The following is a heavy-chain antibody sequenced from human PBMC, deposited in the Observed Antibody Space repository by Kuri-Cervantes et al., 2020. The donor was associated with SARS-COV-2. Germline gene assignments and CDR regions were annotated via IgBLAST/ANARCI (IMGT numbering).Heavy chain of an antibody. CDR1: GGSISSGDYS. D-gene: IGHD2-21*01. J-gene: IGHJ4*02. Sequence: SETLSLTCAVSGGSISSGDYSWSWIRQPPGKGLEWIGYSDHSGSTHYNPSLKSRVTISVDRSKDQFSLKLTSVTAADTAVYYCARRTAGYCDGTRCSYESYFDYWGQGTLVTVSS. V-gene: IGHV4-30-2*01. CDR3: ARRTAGYCDGTRCSYESYFDY. CDR2: SDHSGST.